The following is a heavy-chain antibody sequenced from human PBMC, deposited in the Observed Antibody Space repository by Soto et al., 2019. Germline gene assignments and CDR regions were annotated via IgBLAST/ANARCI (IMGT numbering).Heavy chain of an antibody. CDR2: INPNSGDT. V-gene: IGHV1-2*02. J-gene: IGHJ6*02. D-gene: IGHD1-26*01. CDR3: AKGGAIVAAGTRVYLYNAMDV. Sequence: QGQLVPSGTEVKRPGDSVKVSCKASGYTFTGYYVHWVRQAPGQGLEWMGWINPNSGDTYLAQRFQGRVTMNRDTSIGTAYMELRGLTADDTAEYYCAKGGAIVAAGTRVYLYNAMDVWGQGTTVTVSS. CDR1: GYTFTGYY.